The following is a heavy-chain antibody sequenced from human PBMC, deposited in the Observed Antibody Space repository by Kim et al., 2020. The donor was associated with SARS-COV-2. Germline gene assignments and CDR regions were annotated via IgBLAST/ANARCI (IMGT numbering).Heavy chain of an antibody. Sequence: YSPSLKSRLTITKDTSKNQVVLTMTNMDPVDTATYYCARRSSGWSRYYFDYWGQGTLVTVSS. CDR3: ARRSSGWSRYYFDY. J-gene: IGHJ4*02. D-gene: IGHD6-19*01. V-gene: IGHV2-5*01.